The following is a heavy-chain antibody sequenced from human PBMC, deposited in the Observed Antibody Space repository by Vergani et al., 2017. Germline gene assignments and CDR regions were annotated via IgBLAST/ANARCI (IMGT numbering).Heavy chain of an antibody. CDR1: GYSISSGYY. Sequence: QVQLQESGPGLVKPSETLSLTCAVSGYSISSGYYWGWIRQPPGKGLEWIGSIYHSGSTYYNPSLKSRVTISVDTSKDQFSVKLSSVTAADTAVYYWARLSGGYWGQGTLVTVSS. J-gene: IGHJ4*02. CDR2: IYHSGST. V-gene: IGHV4-38-2*01. CDR3: ARLSGGY.